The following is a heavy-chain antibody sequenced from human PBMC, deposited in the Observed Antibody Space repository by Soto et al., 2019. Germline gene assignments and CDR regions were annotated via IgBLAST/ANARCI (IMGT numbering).Heavy chain of an antibody. D-gene: IGHD3-22*01. Sequence: PSETLSLTCTVSGGTISSTSYHWVWLRQPPGQGLVWLGSLAYSGGTFYNPSLRSRATISADTSKNQFSLKVNSVTAADTAVYYCAANYYDGCELYYWGQGAMLTVSS. J-gene: IGHJ4*02. CDR1: GGTISSTSYH. V-gene: IGHV4-39*01. CDR2: LAYSGGT. CDR3: AANYYDGCELYY.